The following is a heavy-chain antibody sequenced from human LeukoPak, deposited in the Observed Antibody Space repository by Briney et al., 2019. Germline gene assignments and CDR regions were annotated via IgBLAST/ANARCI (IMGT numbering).Heavy chain of an antibody. CDR3: ARMGSGSYYNRVYFDY. CDR1: GYTFTSYV. V-gene: IGHV1-3*01. Sequence: ASVKVSCKASGYTFTSYVMHWVRQAPGHRLEGLGWINAGNGNTKYSQKFQGRVTITRDTSASTDYLELSSLRSEDTAVYYCARMGSGSYYNRVYFDYWGQGTLVTVSS. J-gene: IGHJ4*02. D-gene: IGHD3-10*01. CDR2: INAGNGNT.